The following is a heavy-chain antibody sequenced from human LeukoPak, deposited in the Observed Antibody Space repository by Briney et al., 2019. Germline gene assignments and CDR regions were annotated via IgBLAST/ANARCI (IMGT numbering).Heavy chain of an antibody. CDR1: GGSISSSSYY. CDR2: IYYSGST. CDR3: ARSPGYSSGWYGY. D-gene: IGHD6-19*01. Sequence: SETLSLTCTVSGGSISSSSYYWGWIRQPPGKGLEWIGYIYYSGSTNYNPSLKSRVTISVDTSKNQFSLKLSSVTAADTAAYYCARSPGYSSGWYGYWGQGTLVTVSS. J-gene: IGHJ4*02. V-gene: IGHV4-61*05.